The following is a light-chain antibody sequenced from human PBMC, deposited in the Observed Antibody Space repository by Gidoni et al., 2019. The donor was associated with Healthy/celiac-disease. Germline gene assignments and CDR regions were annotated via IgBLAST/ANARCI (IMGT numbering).Light chain of an antibody. CDR3: QQYNNWPWT. V-gene: IGKV3-15*01. J-gene: IGKJ1*01. CDR2: GAS. CDR1: QSVSSN. Sequence: EIVMTHSPATLSVSPGERATLSCRASQSVSSNLAWYQQKPGQAPRLLIYGASTRATGIPARFSGSGSGTEFTLTISSLQSEDFAVYYGQQYNNWPWTFGQGTKVEIK.